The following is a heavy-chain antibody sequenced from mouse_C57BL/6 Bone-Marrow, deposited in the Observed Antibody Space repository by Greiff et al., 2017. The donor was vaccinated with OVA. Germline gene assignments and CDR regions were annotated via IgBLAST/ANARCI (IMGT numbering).Heavy chain of an antibody. J-gene: IGHJ4*01. Sequence: QVQLKQSGAELVRPGASVKLSCKASGYTFTDYYINWVKQRPGQGLEWIARIYPGSGNTYYNEKFKGKATLTAEKSSSTAYMQLSSLTSEDSAVYFCARYYDYDPHYYAMDYWGQGTSVTVSS. CDR2: IYPGSGNT. CDR3: ARYYDYDPHYYAMDY. V-gene: IGHV1-76*01. CDR1: GYTFTDYY. D-gene: IGHD2-4*01.